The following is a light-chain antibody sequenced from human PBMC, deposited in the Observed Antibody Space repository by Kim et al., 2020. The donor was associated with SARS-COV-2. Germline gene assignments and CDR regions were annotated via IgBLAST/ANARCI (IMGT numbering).Light chain of an antibody. Sequence: SVSPGQTASIPCSEDKLGDKYACWYQQKPGQSPVLVNYQDSKRPSGIPGRFSGSNSGNTATLTISGTQAMDEADYYCQAWDSSSVVFGGGTQLTVL. CDR2: QDS. J-gene: IGLJ2*01. V-gene: IGLV3-1*01. CDR1: KLGDKY. CDR3: QAWDSSSVV.